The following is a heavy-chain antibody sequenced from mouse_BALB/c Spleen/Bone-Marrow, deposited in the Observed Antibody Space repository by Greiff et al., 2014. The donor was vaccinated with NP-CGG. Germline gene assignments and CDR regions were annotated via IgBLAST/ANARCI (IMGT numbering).Heavy chain of an antibody. J-gene: IGHJ3*01. Sequence: EVQLPQSGPALVHPSQSLSLTCPVTGYSLTSGYCWPWLRPFPGNNLEWMAYIHYSGNTDYNPSLKSRISITRDTSKNQFFLQLNSVTTEDTATYYCAREARTTARFAYWGQGTLVTVSA. CDR3: AREARTTARFAY. D-gene: IGHD1-2*01. CDR2: IHYSGNT. V-gene: IGHV3-1*02. CDR1: GYSLTSGYC.